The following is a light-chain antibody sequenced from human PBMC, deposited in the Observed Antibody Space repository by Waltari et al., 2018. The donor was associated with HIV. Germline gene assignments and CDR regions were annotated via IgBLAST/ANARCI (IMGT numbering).Light chain of an antibody. CDR2: GAS. J-gene: IGKJ3*01. Sequence: EIVLTQSPGTLSLSPGERVTLSCRASQSVTSSYLAWYQQKPGQAPRLLIHGASSRATGIPDRFSGSGSGTDFTLTISRLEPEDFAVYYCQQYGSSPFTFGPGTKVDIK. V-gene: IGKV3-20*01. CDR1: QSVTSSY. CDR3: QQYGSSPFT.